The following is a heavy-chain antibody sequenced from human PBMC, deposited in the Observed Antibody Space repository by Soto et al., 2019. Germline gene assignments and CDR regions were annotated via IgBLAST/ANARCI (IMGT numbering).Heavy chain of an antibody. V-gene: IGHV1-69*13. J-gene: IGHJ4*02. Sequence: SVKVSCKASGGTFSSYAISWVRQAPGQGLEWMGGIIPIFGTANYAQKFQGRVTITADESTSTAYMELSSLRSEDMAVYYCATDIIFRLAMVTSFDYWGQGTLVTVSS. CDR1: GGTFSSYA. CDR2: IIPIFGTA. CDR3: ATDIIFRLAMVTSFDY. D-gene: IGHD5-18*01.